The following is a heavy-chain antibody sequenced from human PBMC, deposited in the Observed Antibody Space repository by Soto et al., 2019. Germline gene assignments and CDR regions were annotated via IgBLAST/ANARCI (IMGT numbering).Heavy chain of an antibody. CDR3: ARHMAFIAVSGTGAFDI. Sequence: PSETLSLTCTVSGGFISSFYWSWIRQPPGKGLEWIGYISYTGSTNYNPSLRSRVTISVDTSKNHFSLNLSSVTATDTAVYYCARHMAFIAVSGTGAFDIWGQGTMVTVSS. CDR2: ISYTGST. D-gene: IGHD6-19*01. J-gene: IGHJ3*02. CDR1: GGFISSFY. V-gene: IGHV4-59*08.